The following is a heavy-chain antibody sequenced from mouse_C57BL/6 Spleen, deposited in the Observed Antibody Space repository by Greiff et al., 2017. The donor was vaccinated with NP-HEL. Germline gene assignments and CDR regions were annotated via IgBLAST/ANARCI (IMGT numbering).Heavy chain of an antibody. CDR2: IYPRSGNT. J-gene: IGHJ3*01. D-gene: IGHD1-1*01. CDR3: AISGDYDGSSCVGCAY. CDR1: GYTFTSYG. Sequence: QVQLKESGAELARPGASVKLSCKASGYTFTSYGISWVKQRTGQGLEWIGEIYPRSGNTYYNEKFKGKATLTADKSSSTAYMELRSLTSEDSAVYFCAISGDYDGSSCVGCAYWGKGTVVTVSA. V-gene: IGHV1-81*01.